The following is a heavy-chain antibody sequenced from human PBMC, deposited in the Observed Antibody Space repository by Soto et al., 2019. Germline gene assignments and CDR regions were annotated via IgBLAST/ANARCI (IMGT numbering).Heavy chain of an antibody. CDR3: ARLPYYDILTGYYAPAYFDY. J-gene: IGHJ4*02. Sequence: SETLSLTCTVSGGSISSSSYYWGWIRQPPGKGLEWIGSIYYSGSTYYNPSLKSRVTISVDTSKNQFSLKLSSVTAADTAVYYCARLPYYDILTGYYAPAYFDYWGQGTLVTVSS. D-gene: IGHD3-9*01. CDR1: GGSISSSSYY. CDR2: IYYSGST. V-gene: IGHV4-39*01.